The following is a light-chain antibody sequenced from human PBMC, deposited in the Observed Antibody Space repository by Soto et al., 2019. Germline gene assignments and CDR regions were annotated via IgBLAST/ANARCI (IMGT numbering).Light chain of an antibody. CDR2: AVS. CDR1: SSDVGYYDY. J-gene: IGLJ1*01. V-gene: IGLV2-14*01. CDR3: SSYTSSSTLGL. Sequence: QSALTQPASGSGSPGQSITISCTGTSSDVGYYDYVSWYQQHPGKAPKLMIYAVSSRPSGVSNRFSGSKSGNTASLTISGLQAEDEAYYYGSSYTSSSTLGLFGTGTNVTVL.